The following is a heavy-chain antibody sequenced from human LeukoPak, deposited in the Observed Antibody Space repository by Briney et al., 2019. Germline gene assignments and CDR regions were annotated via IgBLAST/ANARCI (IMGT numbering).Heavy chain of an antibody. J-gene: IGHJ4*02. Sequence: ASVKVSCKASGYTFTDYYMHWVRQAPGQGLEWMGWLNPNSGDTNYAQKFQGRVSMTRDTSISTAYMDLSDLRSDDTAVYYCARGRNIEMTTMSGGSDYWGQGPWSPSPQ. CDR1: GYTFTDYY. CDR2: LNPNSGDT. CDR3: ARGRNIEMTTMSGGSDY. D-gene: IGHD5-24*01. V-gene: IGHV1-2*02.